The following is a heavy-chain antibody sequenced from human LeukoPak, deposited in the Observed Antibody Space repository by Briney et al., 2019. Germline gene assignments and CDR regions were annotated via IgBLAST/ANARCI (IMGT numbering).Heavy chain of an antibody. CDR3: ARRGCNGGSCYGY. D-gene: IGHD2-15*01. CDR1: GYRFSRYW. V-gene: IGHV5-51*01. CDR2: IYPGDSDT. Sequence: GESLKISCKGSGYRFSRYWITWVRQMPGKGLEWMGIIYPGDSDTRYSPSFQGQVTISADKSISTAYLQWSSLEASDTAMYYCARRGCNGGSCYGYWGQGTRVTVSS. J-gene: IGHJ4*02.